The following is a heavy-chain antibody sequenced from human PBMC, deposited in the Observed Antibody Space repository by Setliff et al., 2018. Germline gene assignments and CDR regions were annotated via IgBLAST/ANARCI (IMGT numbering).Heavy chain of an antibody. CDR3: AKDLSSNTAASYFFDL. CDR2: GSTGKT. V-gene: IGHV3-23*01. Sequence: GGSLRLSCAASGFSFSDYAMSWVRQAPRKGLEWVSGGSTGKTDYADSVKGRFTMSRDSSTNTLYLQMNSLRGEDTAVYYCAKDLSSNTAASYFFDLWGQGTQVT. D-gene: IGHD5-18*01. CDR1: GFSFSDYA. J-gene: IGHJ4*02.